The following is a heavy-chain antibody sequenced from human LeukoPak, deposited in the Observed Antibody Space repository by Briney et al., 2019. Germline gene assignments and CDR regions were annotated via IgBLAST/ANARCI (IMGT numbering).Heavy chain of an antibody. D-gene: IGHD6-19*01. V-gene: IGHV1-18*04. Sequence: GASVKVSCKASGYTFTSYGISWVRQAPGQGLEWMGWISAYNGNTNYAQKLQGGVTMTTDTSTSTAYMELRSLRPDDTAVYYCARDDIAVAGTFAFDIWGQGTMVTVSS. CDR3: ARDDIAVAGTFAFDI. J-gene: IGHJ3*02. CDR1: GYTFTSYG. CDR2: ISAYNGNT.